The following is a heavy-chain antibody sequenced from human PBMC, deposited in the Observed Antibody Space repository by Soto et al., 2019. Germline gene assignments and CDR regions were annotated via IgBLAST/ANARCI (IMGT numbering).Heavy chain of an antibody. CDR2: ISSSSSYI. V-gene: IGHV3-21*01. Sequence: GGSLRISCAACGYTFSSYSMDWVRQAPGKGLEWVSSISSSSSYIYYADSVKGRFTISRDNAKNSLYLQMNSLRAEDTAVYYCARDQKAIFGLVDAFDIWGQGTMVTVSS. CDR3: ARDQKAIFGLVDAFDI. CDR1: GYTFSSYS. J-gene: IGHJ3*02. D-gene: IGHD3-3*01.